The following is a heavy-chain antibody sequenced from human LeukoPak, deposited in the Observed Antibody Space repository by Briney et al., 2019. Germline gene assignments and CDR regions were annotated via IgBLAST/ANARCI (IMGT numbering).Heavy chain of an antibody. Sequence: SETLSLTCAVSGGSINSDDHYWSWIRQPPGKGLEWIGYIYFTGNTYYNPSLQSRVTISVDTSKNQFSLKLNSVTAADTAVYYCARIGPYYYYMDVWGEGTTVTVSS. CDR3: ARIGPYYYYMDV. CDR2: IYFTGNT. CDR1: GGSINSDDHY. J-gene: IGHJ6*03. V-gene: IGHV4-30-4*08.